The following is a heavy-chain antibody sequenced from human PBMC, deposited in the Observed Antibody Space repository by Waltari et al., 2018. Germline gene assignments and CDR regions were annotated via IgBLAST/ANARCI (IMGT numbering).Heavy chain of an antibody. CDR2: IYYSGST. J-gene: IGHJ4*02. CDR1: GGSISSYY. D-gene: IGHD2-2*01. CDR3: ARVPAFYCSSTSCPNYFDY. Sequence: QVQLQESGPGLVKPSETLSLTCTVSGGSISSYYWTWIRQPPGTGLEWIGYIYYSGSTNYNPSLKSRVTISVDTSKNQFSLKLSSVTAADTAVYYCARVPAFYCSSTSCPNYFDYWGQGTLVTVSS. V-gene: IGHV4-59*01.